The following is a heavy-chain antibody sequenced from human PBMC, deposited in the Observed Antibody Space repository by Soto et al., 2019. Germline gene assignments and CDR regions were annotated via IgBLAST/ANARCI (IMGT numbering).Heavy chain of an antibody. V-gene: IGHV3-21*01. CDR1: GFAFNTYT. J-gene: IGHJ4*02. CDR2: IGWSGSDM. Sequence: EVQLVESGGGLVKPGGSLRLSCAASGFAFNTYTMNWVRQAPWKGLEWVSSIGWSGSDMYYADSVKGRFTISRDNAENSLYLQMNSLRAEDTAVYSCVCGDHRGYWGQGNLVTVSS. D-gene: IGHD4-17*01. CDR3: VCGDHRGY.